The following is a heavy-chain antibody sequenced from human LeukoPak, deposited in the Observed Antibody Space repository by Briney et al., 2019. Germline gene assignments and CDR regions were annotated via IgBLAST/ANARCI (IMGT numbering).Heavy chain of an antibody. V-gene: IGHV3-21*01. Sequence: GGSLRLSCAASGFTFSSYRMNWVRQAPGKGLEWVSSISSRSSYIHYADSVKGRFTISRDNAKNSLFLQMNSLRAEDTAVYYCGRGSGAPDCWGQGTLVTVSS. CDR1: GFTFSSYR. J-gene: IGHJ4*02. CDR2: ISSRSSYI. D-gene: IGHD2-21*01. CDR3: GRGSGAPDC.